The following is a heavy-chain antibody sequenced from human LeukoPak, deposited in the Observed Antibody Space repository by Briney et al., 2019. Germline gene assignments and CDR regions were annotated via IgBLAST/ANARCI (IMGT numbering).Heavy chain of an antibody. Sequence: ASVKVSCKVSGYTLTKLSMHWVRQAPGKGLEWMGGFDPKDGETIYAQKFQGRVTITADTSTDTAYMELSSLRSEDTAVYLCASRFDWLLIFDYWGQGTLVTVCS. CDR1: GYTLTKLS. D-gene: IGHD3-9*01. V-gene: IGHV1-24*01. J-gene: IGHJ4*02. CDR2: FDPKDGET. CDR3: ASRFDWLLIFDY.